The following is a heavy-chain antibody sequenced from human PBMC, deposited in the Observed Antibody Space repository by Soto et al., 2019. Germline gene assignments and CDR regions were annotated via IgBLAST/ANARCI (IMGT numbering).Heavy chain of an antibody. CDR2: ISWNSGSI. Sequence: PGGSLRLSCAASGFTFDDYAMHWVRQAPGKGLEWVSGISWNSGSIGYADSVKGRFTISRDNAKNSLYLQMNSLRAEDTALYYCAKASAAVAYYYYYMDVWGKGTTVTVSS. V-gene: IGHV3-9*01. J-gene: IGHJ6*03. CDR1: GFTFDDYA. CDR3: AKASAAVAYYYYYMDV. D-gene: IGHD6-19*01.